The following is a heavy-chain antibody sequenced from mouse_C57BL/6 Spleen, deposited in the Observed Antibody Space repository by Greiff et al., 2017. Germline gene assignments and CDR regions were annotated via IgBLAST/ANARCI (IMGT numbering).Heavy chain of an antibody. J-gene: IGHJ2*01. V-gene: IGHV5-4*01. CDR3: ARDRGPLYYCDY. CDR2: ISDGGSYT. CDR1: GFTFSSYA. Sequence: EVQLVESGGGLVKPGGSLKLSCAASGFTFSSYAMSWVRQTPEKRLEWVATISDGGSYTYYPDNVKGRFTISRDNAKNNLYLQMSHLKSEDTAMYYCARDRGPLYYCDYWGQGTTLTVSS. D-gene: IGHD3-1*01.